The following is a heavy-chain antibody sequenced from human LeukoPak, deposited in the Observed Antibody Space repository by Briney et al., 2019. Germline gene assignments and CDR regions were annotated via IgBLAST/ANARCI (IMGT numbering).Heavy chain of an antibody. CDR1: GGSISSYY. Sequence: SETLSLTCTVSGGSISSYYWSWIRQPPGKGLEWIGYIYYSGSTNYNPSLKSRVTISVDTSKNQFSLKLSSVTAADTAVYYCGREEGASMIITYWGQGTLVTVSS. CDR3: GREEGASMIITY. V-gene: IGHV4-59*01. J-gene: IGHJ4*02. CDR2: IYYSGST. D-gene: IGHD3-22*01.